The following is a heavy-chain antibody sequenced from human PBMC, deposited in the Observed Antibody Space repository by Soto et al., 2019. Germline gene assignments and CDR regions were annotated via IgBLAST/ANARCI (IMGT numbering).Heavy chain of an antibody. CDR3: ATGYQYDGSGSSNNWFDP. CDR1: GGSISSGGYY. V-gene: IGHV4-31*03. CDR2: IYYSGST. D-gene: IGHD3-10*01. J-gene: IGHJ5*02. Sequence: SETLSLTCTVSGGSISSGGYYWSWIRQHPGKGLEWIGYIYYSGSTYYNPSLKSRVTISVDTSKNQFSLKLSSVTAADTAVYYCATGYQYDGSGSSNNWFDPWGQGTLVTVSS.